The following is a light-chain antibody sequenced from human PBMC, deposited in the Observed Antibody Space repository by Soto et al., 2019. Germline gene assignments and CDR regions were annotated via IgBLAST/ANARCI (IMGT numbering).Light chain of an antibody. CDR2: DTS. J-gene: IGLJ2*01. Sequence: QAVVTQEPSLTVSPGGTVTLTCGSSTGAVTSGHYPYWFQQKPGQAPRTLIYDTSNKHSWTPARFSGSLLVGKAALTLSGAQPEDEAEYYCLLSYSGARGVFVGGTKLTVL. CDR1: TGAVTSGHY. V-gene: IGLV7-46*01. CDR3: LLSYSGARGV.